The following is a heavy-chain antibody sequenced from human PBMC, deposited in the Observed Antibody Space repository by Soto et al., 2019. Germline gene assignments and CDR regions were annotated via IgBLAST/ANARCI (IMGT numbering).Heavy chain of an antibody. D-gene: IGHD5-18*01. J-gene: IGHJ4*02. CDR1: GFSLSTSGVG. Sequence: QITLKESGPTLVKPTQTLTLTCTFSGFSLSTSGVGVGWIRQPPGKALEWLALIYWEDDKRYSPSLKSRLTIXKXXSKNQVVLTMTNMDPVDTATYYCAHSWAARVSFDYWGQGTLVTVSS. V-gene: IGHV2-5*02. CDR3: AHSWAARVSFDY. CDR2: IYWEDDK.